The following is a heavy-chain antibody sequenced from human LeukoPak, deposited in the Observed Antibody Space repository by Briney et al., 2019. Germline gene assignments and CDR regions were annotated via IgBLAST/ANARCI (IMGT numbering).Heavy chain of an antibody. CDR1: GYSFTSYW. CDR3: ARRVTVTTGTRHFDL. Sequence: GESLKISCKGSGYSFTSYWIGWVRQMPGKGLEWMGIIYPGDSETRYSPSFQGQVSISADKSISTAYLQWSSLKASDTAMYYCARRVTVTTGTRHFDLWGRGTLVTASS. V-gene: IGHV5-51*01. CDR2: IYPGDSET. J-gene: IGHJ2*01. D-gene: IGHD4-17*01.